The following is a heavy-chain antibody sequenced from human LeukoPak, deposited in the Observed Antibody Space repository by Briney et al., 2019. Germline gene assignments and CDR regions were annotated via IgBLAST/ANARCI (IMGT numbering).Heavy chain of an antibody. CDR1: GGSISSGDYY. CDR3: GRDTHLES. V-gene: IGHV4-30-4*01. J-gene: IGHJ4*02. CDR2: IYNSGSS. Sequence: PSQTLSLTCTVSGGSISSGDYYWSWIRQPPGKGLEWLGNIYNSGSSNYSPSLRSRVSISVDTSKNQFSLRLRSVTAADTAVYYCGRDTHLESWGQGILVTVFS.